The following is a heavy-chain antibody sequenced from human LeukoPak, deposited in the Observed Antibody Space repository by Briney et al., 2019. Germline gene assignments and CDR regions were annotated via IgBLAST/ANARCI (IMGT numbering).Heavy chain of an antibody. J-gene: IGHJ4*02. CDR1: GGSFSGYY. D-gene: IGHD3-10*01. V-gene: IGHV4-34*01. Sequence: ETLSLTCAVYGGSFSGYYWSWIRQPPGKGLEWIGEINHSGSTNYNPSLKSRVTISVDTSKNQFSLKLSSVTAADTAVYYCARTYYYGSGSNDYWGQGTLVTVSP. CDR3: ARTYYYGSGSNDY. CDR2: INHSGST.